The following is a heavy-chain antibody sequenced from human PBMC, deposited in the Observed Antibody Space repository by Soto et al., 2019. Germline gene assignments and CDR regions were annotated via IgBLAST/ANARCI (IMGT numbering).Heavy chain of an antibody. V-gene: IGHV1-18*01. Sequence: ASVKVSCKASGYTLTSHGITWVRQAPGQGLEWVGWSSADNGDTKYSQRVQDRVTMTTDTSTSTAYMELRSLRSDDTAIYYCARPRKWLRSGGMDVWGQGTTVTVSS. J-gene: IGHJ6*02. D-gene: IGHD5-12*01. CDR1: GYTLTSHG. CDR3: ARPRKWLRSGGMDV. CDR2: SSADNGDT.